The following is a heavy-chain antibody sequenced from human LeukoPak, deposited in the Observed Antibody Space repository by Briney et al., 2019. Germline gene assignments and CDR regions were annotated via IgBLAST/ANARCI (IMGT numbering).Heavy chain of an antibody. CDR3: ADGACCSSNICTLDY. D-gene: IGHD2-2*01. CDR1: GGTFSKYA. V-gene: IGHV1-69*04. J-gene: IGHJ4*02. Sequence: SVKVSCKANGGTFSKYAISWVRQAPGQGLQWMGRIIPSLDIADYAQKFQGRVTITADKSTSTAYMELSSLRSEDKAVYYCADGACCSSNICTLDYWGQGTLVTVSS. CDR2: IIPSLDIA.